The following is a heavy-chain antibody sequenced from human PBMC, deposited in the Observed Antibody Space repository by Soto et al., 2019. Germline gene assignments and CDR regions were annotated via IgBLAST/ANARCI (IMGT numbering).Heavy chain of an antibody. D-gene: IGHD1-20*01. J-gene: IGHJ4*02. CDR2: ISYDGSNK. CDR3: AKEFHSWNYFDY. Sequence: QVQLVESGGGVVQPGRSLRLSCAASGFTFSSSGMHWVRQAPGKGLEWVAVISYDGSNKFYADSVKGRFTISRDNFRNTLYQQMNSLRAEDTAVYYCAKEFHSWNYFDYWGQGTLVTVSS. V-gene: IGHV3-30*18. CDR1: GFTFSSSG.